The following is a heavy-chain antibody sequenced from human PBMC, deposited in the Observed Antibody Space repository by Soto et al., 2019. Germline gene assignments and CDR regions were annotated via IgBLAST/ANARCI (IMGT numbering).Heavy chain of an antibody. J-gene: IGHJ6*02. CDR2: IIPIFGIP. CDR1: GGTFSRYS. CDR3: AREDRDRETGLVPAAIDGMDV. D-gene: IGHD2-2*01. V-gene: IGHV1-69*08. Sequence: QVQLVQSGAEVKKPGSSVKVSCKASGGTFSRYSITWVRQAPGHGLEWIGRIIPIFGIPTYAQKVQGSVTITADESTSTAYMELSRLRSDDTAVYYCAREDRDRETGLVPAAIDGMDVWGQGTTVTVSS.